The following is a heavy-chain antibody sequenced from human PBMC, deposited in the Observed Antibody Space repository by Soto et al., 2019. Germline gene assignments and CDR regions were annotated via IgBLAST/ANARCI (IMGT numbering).Heavy chain of an antibody. CDR1: GYALSELS. CDR3: AAGFASTKSDF. J-gene: IGHJ4*02. Sequence: SVKVSCQVSGYALSELSLHWVRQTPESGLEWMGGFDPEDGETIYAQKFEDRVTMTEDTSSDTAYMELNSLRPDDTAVYFCAAGFASTKSDFWGQGTLVTVSS. V-gene: IGHV1-24*01. CDR2: FDPEDGET. D-gene: IGHD3-16*01.